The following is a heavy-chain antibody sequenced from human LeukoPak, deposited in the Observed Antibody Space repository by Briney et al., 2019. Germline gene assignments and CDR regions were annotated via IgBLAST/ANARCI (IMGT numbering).Heavy chain of an antibody. J-gene: IGHJ4*02. Sequence: PSETLSLTCAVYGGSFSGYYWSWIRQPPGKGLEWIGEINHSGGTNYNPSLKSRVTISVDTSKNQFSLKLSSVTAADTAVYYCARGRRYHDSSGYVFWGQGTLVTVSS. CDR1: GGSFSGYY. CDR2: INHSGGT. V-gene: IGHV4-34*01. CDR3: ARGRRYHDSSGYVF. D-gene: IGHD3-22*01.